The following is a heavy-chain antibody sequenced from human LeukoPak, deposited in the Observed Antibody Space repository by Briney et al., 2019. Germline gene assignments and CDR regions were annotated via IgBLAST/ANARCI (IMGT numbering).Heavy chain of an antibody. CDR3: AKDLNQGGGYCSGGSCYSVDH. V-gene: IGHV3-23*01. D-gene: IGHD2-15*01. CDR1: GFTFSSYA. CDR2: IRSSGDST. J-gene: IGHJ5*02. Sequence: GGSLRLSCAASGFTFSSYAMSWVRQAPGKGLEWVSGIRSSGDSTYYADSVKGRFTISRDNSKNTLYLQMNSLRPEDTAVYYCAKDLNQGGGYCSGGSCYSVDHWGQGTLVTVSS.